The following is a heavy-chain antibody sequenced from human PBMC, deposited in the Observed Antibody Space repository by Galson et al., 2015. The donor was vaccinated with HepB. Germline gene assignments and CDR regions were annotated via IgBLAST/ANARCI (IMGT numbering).Heavy chain of an antibody. CDR1: GFTFNNYA. J-gene: IGHJ3*01. V-gene: IGHV3-30-3*01. CDR3: ARDGGPTTGDAFDV. D-gene: IGHD4-17*01. CDR2: ISSQGNNK. Sequence: SLRLSCAASGFTFNNYAMHWVRQAPGKGLEWVAVISSQGNNKYCAESVKGRFTISRDNSKNTLNMEMESLRPEDTAVYFCARDGGPTTGDAFDVWGQGTLVTVSS.